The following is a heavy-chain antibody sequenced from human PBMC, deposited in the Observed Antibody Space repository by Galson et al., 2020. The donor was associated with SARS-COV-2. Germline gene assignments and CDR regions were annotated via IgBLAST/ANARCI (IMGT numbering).Heavy chain of an antibody. CDR1: GGSISSGGYY. CDR3: ARVWYYYDSSGYYFPSGMDV. CDR2: IYYSGST. J-gene: IGHJ6*02. D-gene: IGHD3-22*01. V-gene: IGHV4-31*03. Sequence: SETLSLTCTVSGGSISSGGYYWSWIRQHPGKGLEWIGYIYYSGSTYYNPSLKSRVTISVDTSKNQFSLKLSSVTAAYTAVYYCARVWYYYDSSGYYFPSGMDVWGQGTTVTVSS.